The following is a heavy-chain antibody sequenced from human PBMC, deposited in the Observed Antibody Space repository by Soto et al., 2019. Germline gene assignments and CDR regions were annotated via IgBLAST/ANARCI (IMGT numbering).Heavy chain of an antibody. V-gene: IGHV4-31*03. CDR2: IYYSGSS. CDR3: ARVIGAETNYYDYYMDV. J-gene: IGHJ6*03. D-gene: IGHD5-12*01. CDR1: GDSISSTDYY. Sequence: SETLSLTCTVSGDSISSTDYYWSWVRQHPGKGLEWIGYIYYSGSSYYNPSLKSRVTISVDTSKNQFSLKLSSVTAADTAVYYCARVIGAETNYYDYYMDVRGQGTTVTVSS.